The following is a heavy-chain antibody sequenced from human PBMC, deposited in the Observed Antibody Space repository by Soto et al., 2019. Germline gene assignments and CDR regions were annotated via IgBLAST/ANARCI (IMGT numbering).Heavy chain of an antibody. CDR3: ARDRSELVLDTYYYYGMDV. Sequence: QVQLVQSGAEVKKPGSSVKVSCKASGGTFSSYAISWVRQAPGQGLEWMGGIIPIFGTANYAQKFQGRVTITADESTSTAYMELSSLRSEDTAVYYCARDRSELVLDTYYYYGMDVWGQGTTVTVSS. CDR1: GGTFSSYA. CDR2: IIPIFGTA. D-gene: IGHD6-13*01. J-gene: IGHJ6*02. V-gene: IGHV1-69*01.